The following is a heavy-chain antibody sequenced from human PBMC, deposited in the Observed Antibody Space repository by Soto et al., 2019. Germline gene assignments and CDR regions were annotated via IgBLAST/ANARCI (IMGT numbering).Heavy chain of an antibody. D-gene: IGHD2-15*01. V-gene: IGHV1-2*04. CDR3: ASVKQLLDY. Sequence: ASVKVSCKASGYTFSGYYIHWVRQAPGQGLEWVGWINCHSGGTNYAQKFQGWVTMTRDTSISTAYMELNRLRSDDTAVYYCASVKQLLDYWGQGTLVTVSS. CDR2: INCHSGGT. J-gene: IGHJ4*02. CDR1: GYTFSGYY.